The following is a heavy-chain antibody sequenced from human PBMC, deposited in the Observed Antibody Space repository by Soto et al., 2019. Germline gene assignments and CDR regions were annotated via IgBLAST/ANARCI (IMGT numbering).Heavy chain of an antibody. CDR2: FDVEDGET. J-gene: IGHJ5*02. Sequence: ASVKVSCKVSGYTLTELSMHWVRQAPGKGLEWMGGFDVEDGETNYAQKFQERVTITKDMSTSTAYMELSSLRSEDTAVYYCAAARAGDILTGYGLGWFDPWGQGTLVTVSS. V-gene: IGHV1-24*01. D-gene: IGHD3-9*01. CDR1: GYTLTELS. CDR3: AAARAGDILTGYGLGWFDP.